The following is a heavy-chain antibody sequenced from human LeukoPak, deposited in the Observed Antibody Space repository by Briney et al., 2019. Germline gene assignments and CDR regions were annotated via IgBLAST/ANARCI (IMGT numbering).Heavy chain of an antibody. V-gene: IGHV3-21*01. CDR2: ISSSSSYI. D-gene: IGHD3-3*01. J-gene: IGHJ4*02. CDR1: GFTFSNYN. CDR3: ARDRYDFWSGLDF. Sequence: PGGSLRLSCAASGFTFSNYNMHWVRQAPGKGLEWVSSISSSSSYIYYADSLKGRFTISRDNAKNPLFLQMNSLRAEDTAVYYCARDRYDFWSGLDFWGQGTLVTVSS.